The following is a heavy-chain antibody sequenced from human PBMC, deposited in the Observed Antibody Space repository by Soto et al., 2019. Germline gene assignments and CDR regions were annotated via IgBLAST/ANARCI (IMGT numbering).Heavy chain of an antibody. V-gene: IGHV1-18*01. CDR1: GYTFTSYG. CDR2: ISAYNGNT. D-gene: IGHD3-10*01. J-gene: IGHJ4*02. CDR3: AREYYGSGSYGLDY. Sequence: ASVKVCCKASGYTFTSYGISWVRQAPGQGLEWMGWISAYNGNTNYAQKLQGRVTMTTDTSTSTAYMELRSLRSDDTAVYYCAREYYGSGSYGLDYWGQGTLVTVSS.